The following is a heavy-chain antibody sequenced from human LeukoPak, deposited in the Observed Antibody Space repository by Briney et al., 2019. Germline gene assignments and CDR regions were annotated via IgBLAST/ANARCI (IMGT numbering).Heavy chain of an antibody. CDR1: GGSFSGYY. J-gene: IGHJ4*02. V-gene: IGHV4-34*01. CDR2: INHSGST. D-gene: IGHD3-22*01. CDR3: ARAPSPSPDYDSSGYFLRKYYFDY. Sequence: SETLSLTCAVYGGSFSGYYWSWIRQPPGKGLEWIGEINHSGSTNYNPSLKSRVTMSVDTSKNQFSLKLSSVTAADTAVYYCARAPSPSPDYDSSGYFLRKYYFDYWGQGTLVTVSS.